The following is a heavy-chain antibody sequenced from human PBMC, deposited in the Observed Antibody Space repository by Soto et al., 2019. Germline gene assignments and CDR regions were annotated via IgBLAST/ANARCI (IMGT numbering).Heavy chain of an antibody. Sequence: GGSLRLSCAASGFTFSSYAMHWVRQAPGKGLEWVAVISYDGSNKYYADSVKGRFTISRDNSKNTLYLQMNSLRAEDTAVYYCARGSRLIAAAGMFDYWGQGTLVTVYS. D-gene: IGHD6-13*01. V-gene: IGHV3-30-3*01. CDR2: ISYDGSNK. J-gene: IGHJ4*02. CDR1: GFTFSSYA. CDR3: ARGSRLIAAAGMFDY.